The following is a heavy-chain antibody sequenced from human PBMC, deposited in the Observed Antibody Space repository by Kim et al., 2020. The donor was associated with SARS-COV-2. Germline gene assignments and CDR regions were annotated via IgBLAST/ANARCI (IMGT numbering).Heavy chain of an antibody. V-gene: IGHV4-34*01. Sequence: SETLSLTCAVYGGSFSGYYWSWIRQPPGKGLEWIGEINHSGSTNYNPSLKSRVTISVDTSKNQFSLKLSSVTAADTAVYYCARAPLGSGPDYWGQGTLVTVSS. D-gene: IGHD6-19*01. CDR3: ARAPLGSGPDY. J-gene: IGHJ4*02. CDR2: INHSGST. CDR1: GGSFSGYY.